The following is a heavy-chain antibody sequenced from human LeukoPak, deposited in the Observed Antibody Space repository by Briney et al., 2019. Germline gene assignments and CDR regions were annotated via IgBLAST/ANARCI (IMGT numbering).Heavy chain of an antibody. CDR3: ARKGDGAFDI. CDR1: GFTFSSFG. Sequence: GGTLRLSCAASGFTFSSFGMSWVRQAPGKGLEWVSAITGSGGSTYYADSVKGRFTISRENAKNSLYLQMNSLRAGDTAAYYCARKGDGAFDIWGQGTMVTVSS. V-gene: IGHV3-23*01. J-gene: IGHJ3*02. D-gene: IGHD3-16*01. CDR2: ITGSGGST.